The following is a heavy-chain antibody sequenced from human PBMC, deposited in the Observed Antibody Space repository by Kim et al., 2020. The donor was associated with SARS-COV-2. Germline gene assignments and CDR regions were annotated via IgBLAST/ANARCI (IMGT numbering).Heavy chain of an antibody. CDR3: ARGVYGDYYWFDP. CDR2: INHSGST. J-gene: IGHJ5*02. CDR1: GGSFSGYF. D-gene: IGHD4-17*01. V-gene: IGHV4-34*01. Sequence: SETLSLTCAVYGGSFSGYFWSWIRQPPGKGLEWIGEINHSGSTNYNPSLKSRVTISVDTSKNQFSLKPRSVTAADTAVYYCARGVYGDYYWFDPWGQGTL.